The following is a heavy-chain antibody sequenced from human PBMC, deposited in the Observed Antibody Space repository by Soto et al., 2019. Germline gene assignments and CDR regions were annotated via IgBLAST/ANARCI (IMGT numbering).Heavy chain of an antibody. Sequence: QVQLVESGGGVVQPGRSLRLSCAASGFTFSSYGMHWVRQAPGKVLEWVAVISYDGSNKYYADSVKGRFTISRDNSKNTLYVQMNSLRAEDTAVYYCDVNLITMVRGVTFDYWGQGTLVTVSS. J-gene: IGHJ4*02. D-gene: IGHD3-10*01. V-gene: IGHV3-30*03. CDR3: DVNLITMVRGVTFDY. CDR1: GFTFSSYG. CDR2: ISYDGSNK.